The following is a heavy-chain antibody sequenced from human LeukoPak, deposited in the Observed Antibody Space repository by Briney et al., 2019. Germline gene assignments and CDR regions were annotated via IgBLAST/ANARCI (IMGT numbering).Heavy chain of an antibody. CDR1: GFTFSSYW. V-gene: IGHV3-7*01. D-gene: IGHD2-8*01. CDR3: ARTQYCVNGVCQKTAYYFDY. J-gene: IGHJ4*02. CDR2: IKQDGSEK. Sequence: GGSLRLSCAASGFTFSSYWMSWVRQAPGKGLEWVANIKQDGSEKYYVDSVKGRFTISRDNAKNSLYLQVNSLRAEDTAVYYCARTQYCVNGVCQKTAYYFDYWGQGTPVTVSS.